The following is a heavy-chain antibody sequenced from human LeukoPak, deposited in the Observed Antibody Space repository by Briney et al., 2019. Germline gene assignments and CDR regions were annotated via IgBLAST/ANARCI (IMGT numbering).Heavy chain of an antibody. CDR2: IKQDGSEK. D-gene: IGHD3-9*01. CDR1: GFTFSSYW. CDR3: ARGRHYDILTGYCSFDY. J-gene: IGHJ4*02. Sequence: GGSLRLSCAASGFTFSSYWMSWVRQAPGKGLEWVANIKQDGSEKYYVDSVKGRFTISRDNAKNSLYLQMNSLRAEDTAVYYCARGRHYDILTGYCSFDYWGQGTLVTVSS. V-gene: IGHV3-7*01.